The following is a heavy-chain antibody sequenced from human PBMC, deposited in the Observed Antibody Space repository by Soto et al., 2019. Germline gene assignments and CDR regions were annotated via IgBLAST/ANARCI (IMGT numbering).Heavy chain of an antibody. CDR1: GFSLRNARMG. CDR3: ARLPSPTYGDYPGT. CDR2: IFTNDKK. D-gene: IGHD4-17*01. J-gene: IGHJ5*02. V-gene: IGHV2-26*01. Sequence: SGPTLVNPTETLTLTCTVSGFSLRNARMGVGWIRQPPGKALEWLAHIFTNDKKSYSTSLKNRLTVSKDTSKSQVVLTMTNMDPVDTATYYCARLPSPTYGDYPGTWGQGALVTVSS.